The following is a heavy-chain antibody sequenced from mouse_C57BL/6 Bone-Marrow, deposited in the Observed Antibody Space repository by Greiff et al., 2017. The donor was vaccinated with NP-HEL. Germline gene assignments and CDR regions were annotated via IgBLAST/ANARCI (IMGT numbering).Heavy chain of an antibody. CDR2: INPSTGGT. J-gene: IGHJ4*01. Sequence: VQLQQSGPELVKPGASVKISCKASGYSFTGYYMNWVKQSPEKSLEWIGEINPSTGGTTYNQKFKAKATLTVDKPSSTAYMHLKCLTSEDSAVYYCATVVGDVWGQGTSVTVSA. D-gene: IGHD1-1*01. CDR3: ATVVGDV. V-gene: IGHV1-42*01. CDR1: GYSFTGYY.